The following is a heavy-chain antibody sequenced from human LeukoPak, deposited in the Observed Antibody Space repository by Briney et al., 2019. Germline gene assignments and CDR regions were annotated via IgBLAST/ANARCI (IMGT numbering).Heavy chain of an antibody. CDR2: IYTSGST. J-gene: IGHJ4*02. CDR3: ASSTYCGGDCYFWDYFDY. CDR1: GGSISSYY. V-gene: IGHV4-4*09. Sequence: SETLSLTCTVSGGSISSYYWSWIRQPPGKGLEWIGYIYTSGSTNYNPSLKSRVTISVDTSKNQFSLKLSSVTAADTAVYYCASSTYCGGDCYFWDYFDYWGQGTLVTFSS. D-gene: IGHD2-21*02.